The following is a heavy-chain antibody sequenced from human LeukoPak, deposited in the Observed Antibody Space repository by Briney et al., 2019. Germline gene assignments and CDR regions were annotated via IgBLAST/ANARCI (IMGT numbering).Heavy chain of an antibody. Sequence: SETLSLTCTVSGGSISGSSYYWGWIRQPPGKGLEWIGSIYYSGSTYYNPSLKSRVTMSVDTSKNQFSLKLSSVTAADTAVYYCARLRVGVAEVDYWGQGTLVTVSS. D-gene: IGHD2-15*01. J-gene: IGHJ4*02. CDR2: IYYSGST. V-gene: IGHV4-39*01. CDR3: ARLRVGVAEVDY. CDR1: GGSISGSSYY.